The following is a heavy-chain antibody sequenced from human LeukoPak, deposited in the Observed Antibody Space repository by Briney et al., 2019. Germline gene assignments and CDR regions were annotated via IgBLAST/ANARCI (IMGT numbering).Heavy chain of an antibody. CDR1: GFTFSSYA. CDR2: IWYDGSDK. V-gene: IGHV3-33*08. CDR3: AREGYSSSSSTTYFFDY. D-gene: IGHD6-6*01. J-gene: IGHJ4*02. Sequence: GGSLRLSCAASGFTFSSYAMSWVRQAPGKGLEWVALIWYDGSDKYYADSVKGRFTISRDNSKNTLYLQMNSLRAEDTAVYYCAREGYSSSSSTTYFFDYWGQGTLVTVSS.